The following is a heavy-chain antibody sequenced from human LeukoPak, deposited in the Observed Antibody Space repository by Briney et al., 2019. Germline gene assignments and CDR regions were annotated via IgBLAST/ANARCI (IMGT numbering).Heavy chain of an antibody. Sequence: SETLSLTCTVSGASISSYYWSWIRQPPGKGLEWVGYIADSGSPNYSPSLKSRVTISLDTSKNQFSLKLSSVTAADTAVYYCAGHHPRNTVDFWGQGTLVTVSS. CDR3: AGHHPRNTVDF. CDR2: IADSGSP. J-gene: IGHJ4*02. V-gene: IGHV4-59*08. CDR1: GASISSYY. D-gene: IGHD2-8*02.